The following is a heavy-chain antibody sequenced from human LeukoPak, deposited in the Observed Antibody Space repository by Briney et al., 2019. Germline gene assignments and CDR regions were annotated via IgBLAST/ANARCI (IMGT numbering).Heavy chain of an antibody. Sequence: GASVKVSCKASGYTFTSYDINWVRQATGQGLEWMGWMNPNSGNTGYAQKFQGRVSMTTDTSTSTAYMEVRSLRSDDTAVYYCTRSPYEILTGFDYWGQGTLVTVSS. CDR3: TRSPYEILTGFDY. CDR1: GYTFTSYD. J-gene: IGHJ4*02. CDR2: MNPNSGNT. V-gene: IGHV1-8*01. D-gene: IGHD3-9*01.